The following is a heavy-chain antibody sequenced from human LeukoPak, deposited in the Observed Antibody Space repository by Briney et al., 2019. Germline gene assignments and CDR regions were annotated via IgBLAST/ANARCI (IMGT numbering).Heavy chain of an antibody. CDR3: ARGEAGTVGEVELDY. CDR1: GFTFSSYA. V-gene: IGHV3-30*04. D-gene: IGHD1/OR15-1a*01. Sequence: GGSLRLSCAASGFTFSSYAMHWVRQAPGKGLEWVAVISYDGSNKYHADSVKGRFTISRDNSKNTLCLQMNSLRGDDTAMYYCARGEAGTVGEVELDYWGQGTLVTVSS. J-gene: IGHJ4*02. CDR2: ISYDGSNK.